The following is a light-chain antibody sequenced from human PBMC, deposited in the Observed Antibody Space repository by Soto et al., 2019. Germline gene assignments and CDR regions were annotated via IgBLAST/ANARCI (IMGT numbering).Light chain of an antibody. CDR3: QKYNSAPQT. Sequence: DIQMTQSPSSLSASVGDRVTITCRASQGIKNYLAWYQQKPGKVPKLLINAASTLQSGVPSRISGSGSGTDFTLTISSLQPEDVATYYGQKYNSAPQTFGQGTKVEIK. V-gene: IGKV1-27*01. CDR2: AAS. CDR1: QGIKNY. J-gene: IGKJ1*01.